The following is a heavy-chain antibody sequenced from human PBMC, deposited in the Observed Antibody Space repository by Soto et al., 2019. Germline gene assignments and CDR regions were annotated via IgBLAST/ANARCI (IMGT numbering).Heavy chain of an antibody. CDR1: GFTFSDYA. V-gene: IGHV3-23*01. CDR3: ARHGSGWYFYFDY. Sequence: GGSLRLSCAASGFTFSDYAVTWVRQAPGKGLEWVSTISGSGGSTYYADSVKGRFTISRDNSKNTLYLQMNSLRAEDTAVYYCARHGSGWYFYFDYWGQGTLVTVSS. CDR2: ISGSGGST. D-gene: IGHD6-19*01. J-gene: IGHJ4*02.